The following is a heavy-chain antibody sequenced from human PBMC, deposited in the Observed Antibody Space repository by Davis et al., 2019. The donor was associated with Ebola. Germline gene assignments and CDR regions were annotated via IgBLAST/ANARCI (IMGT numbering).Heavy chain of an antibody. CDR3: ASGDGRGNSYDMDV. V-gene: IGHV3-7*03. J-gene: IGHJ6*02. Sequence: GESLKISCAASGFIFSNYWMSWVRQAPGKGPEWVAIIKPDGGEKYYVDSVKGRFTISRDNAKNSLFLQMNSLRAEDTALYYCASGDGRGNSYDMDVWGQGTTVTVSS. CDR2: IKPDGGEK. CDR1: GFIFSNYW. D-gene: IGHD4-23*01.